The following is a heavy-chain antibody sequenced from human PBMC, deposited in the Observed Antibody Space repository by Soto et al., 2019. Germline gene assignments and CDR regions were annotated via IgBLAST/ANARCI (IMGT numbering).Heavy chain of an antibody. D-gene: IGHD2-15*01. CDR2: IIPIFGTA. V-gene: IGHV1-69*01. CDR3: ASMVVDDRYTSFDY. CDR1: GGTFSSYA. J-gene: IGHJ4*02. Sequence: QVQLVQSGAEVKKPGSSVKVSCKASGGTFSSYAISWVRQAPGQGLEWMGGIIPIFGTANYAQKFQGRVTITADESTSTAYMELGSLTSEYTAVYYCASMVVDDRYTSFDYWGQGTLVTVSS.